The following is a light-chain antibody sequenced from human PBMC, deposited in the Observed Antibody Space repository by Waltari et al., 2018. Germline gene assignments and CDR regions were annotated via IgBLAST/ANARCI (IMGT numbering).Light chain of an antibody. V-gene: IGKV3D-15*01. CDR3: QQCNDWPRT. Sequence: EIVMTQSPAILSVSPGERATLSCRASPTVSNNLAWYQQKPGQAPRLLIYASSTRATGVPARFSGSGSGTEFTLSISSLQSEDFAVYYCQQCNDWPRTFGQGTKVEIK. CDR2: ASS. CDR1: PTVSNN. J-gene: IGKJ1*01.